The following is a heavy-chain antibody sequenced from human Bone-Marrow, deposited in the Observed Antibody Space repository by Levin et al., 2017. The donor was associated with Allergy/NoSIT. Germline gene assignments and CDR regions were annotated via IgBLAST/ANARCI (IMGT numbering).Heavy chain of an antibody. CDR2: LFYRGST. J-gene: IGHJ4*02. CDR1: GASVSSDNYY. CDR3: AWILTSELDY. Sequence: SQTLSLTCTVSGASVSSDNYYWTWVRQPPGKGLEWIGLLFYRGSTNYNPSLKSRATISKDTSKNQFSLKLTSVTAADTAVYFCAWILTSELDYWGQGTLVTVSS. D-gene: IGHD4/OR15-4a*01. V-gene: IGHV4-61*01.